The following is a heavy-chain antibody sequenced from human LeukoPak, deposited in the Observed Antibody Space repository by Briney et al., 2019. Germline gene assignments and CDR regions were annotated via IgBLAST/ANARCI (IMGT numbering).Heavy chain of an antibody. V-gene: IGHV4-34*01. CDR2: INHSGST. CDR3: ARGRTYCSSTSCYSNWFDP. D-gene: IGHD2-2*01. CDR1: GGSFRGYY. J-gene: IGHJ5*02. Sequence: SETLSLTCAVYGGSFRGYYWSWFRKPPGKGLEGIGEINHSGSTNYNPSLKSRVTISVDTSKNQFSLKLSSVTAADTAVYYCARGRTYCSSTSCYSNWFDPWGQGTLVTVSS.